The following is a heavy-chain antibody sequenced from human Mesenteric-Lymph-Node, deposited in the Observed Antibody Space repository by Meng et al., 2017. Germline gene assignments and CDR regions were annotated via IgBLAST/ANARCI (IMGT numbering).Heavy chain of an antibody. D-gene: IGHD3-10*01. J-gene: IGHJ5*02. Sequence: QVQVVQSGAEVKKPRASGKVSCKVSGYTLTELSMHWVRQAPGKGLEWMGGFDPEDGETIYAQKFQGRVTMTEDTSTDTAYMELSSLRSEDTAVYYCATDYPKGSGSYLFDPWGQGTLVTVSS. CDR1: GYTLTELS. CDR2: FDPEDGET. V-gene: IGHV1-24*01. CDR3: ATDYPKGSGSYLFDP.